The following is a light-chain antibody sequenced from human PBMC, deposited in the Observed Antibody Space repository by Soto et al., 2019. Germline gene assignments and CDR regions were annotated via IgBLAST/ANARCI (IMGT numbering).Light chain of an antibody. Sequence: DIQMTQSPSTLSASVGDRVTITCRARQSISSRLAWYQQKPGKAPKVLIYKASSLESGVPSRFSGSGSGTEFTLAISSXQPEDFATYYCQQYHSSPRTFGGGTKVDIK. CDR1: QSISSR. J-gene: IGKJ4*01. V-gene: IGKV1-5*03. CDR2: KAS. CDR3: QQYHSSPRT.